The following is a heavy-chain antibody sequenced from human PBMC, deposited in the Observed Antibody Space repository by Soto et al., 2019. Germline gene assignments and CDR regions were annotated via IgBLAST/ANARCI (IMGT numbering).Heavy chain of an antibody. Sequence: GGSLRLSCAASGFTFSSYAMSWVRQAPGKGLEWVSAISGSGGSTYYADSVKGRFTISRDNSKNTLYLQMNSLRAEDTAVYYCAKDQPPPWWDTAGYYGMDVWGQGTTVTVSS. J-gene: IGHJ6*02. CDR1: GFTFSSYA. D-gene: IGHD5-18*01. CDR2: ISGSGGST. V-gene: IGHV3-23*01. CDR3: AKDQPPPWWDTAGYYGMDV.